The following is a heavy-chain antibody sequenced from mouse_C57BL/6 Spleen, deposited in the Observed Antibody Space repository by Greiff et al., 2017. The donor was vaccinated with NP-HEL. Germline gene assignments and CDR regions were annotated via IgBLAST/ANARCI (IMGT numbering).Heavy chain of an antibody. CDR1: GYTFTDYY. CDR3: ARRGNDYDQSRYFDV. J-gene: IGHJ1*03. CDR2: INPYNGGT. V-gene: IGHV1-19*01. Sequence: EVQLQQSGPVLVKPGASVKMSCKASGYTFTDYYMNWVKQSHGKSLEWIGVINPYNGGTSYNQKFKGKATLTVDKSSSTAYMELNSLTSEDSAVYYCARRGNDYDQSRYFDVWGTGTTVTVSS. D-gene: IGHD2-4*01.